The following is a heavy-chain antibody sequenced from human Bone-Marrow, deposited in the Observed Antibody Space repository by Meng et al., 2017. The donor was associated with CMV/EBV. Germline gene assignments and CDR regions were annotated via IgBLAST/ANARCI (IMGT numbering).Heavy chain of an antibody. CDR1: GYTFTAYY. D-gene: IGHD1-1*01. CDR3: AIRRCNDGGGAFDI. J-gene: IGHJ3*02. Sequence: ASVKVSCKPSGYTFTAYYMHWVRQAPGQGLEWMGWINPNSGGTNYAQKFQGRVTMTRDTTISTAYMELSRLRSDDTAVYYCAIRRCNDGGGAFDIWGQGKLVTVSS. V-gene: IGHV1-2*02. CDR2: INPNSGGT.